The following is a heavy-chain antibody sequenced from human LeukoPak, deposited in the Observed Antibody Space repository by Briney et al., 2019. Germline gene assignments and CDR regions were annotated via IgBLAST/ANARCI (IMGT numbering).Heavy chain of an antibody. V-gene: IGHV4-4*07. D-gene: IGHD2-2*01. J-gene: IGHJ6*03. Sequence: SETLSLTCTVSGGSISSYYWSWIRQSAGKGLEWIGRIYTSGSTNYNPSLKSRLTMSVDTSKNQFSLKLNSVTAADTAVYYCARHCSSTSYYYYYYMDVWGKGTTVTVSS. CDR1: GGSISSYY. CDR3: ARHCSSTSYYYYYYMDV. CDR2: IYTSGST.